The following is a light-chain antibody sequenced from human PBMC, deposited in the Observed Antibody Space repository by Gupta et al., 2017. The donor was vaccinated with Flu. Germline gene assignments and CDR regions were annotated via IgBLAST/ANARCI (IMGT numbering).Light chain of an antibody. CDR2: VNSDGRH. Sequence: QLVLTQSTSVSASLGASAKVTCTLTSGHSSYAIAWHQQQPEKGPRYLMKVNSDGRHSKGDGVPDRFSGSSSGTERYLTISSLQSEDEADYYCQTWGTGLLVFGGGTKVTVL. CDR1: SGHSSYA. CDR3: QTWGTGLLV. J-gene: IGLJ3*02. V-gene: IGLV4-69*01.